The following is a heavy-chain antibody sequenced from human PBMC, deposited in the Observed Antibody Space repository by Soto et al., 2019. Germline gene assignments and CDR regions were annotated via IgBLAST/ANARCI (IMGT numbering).Heavy chain of an antibody. D-gene: IGHD5-18*01. CDR2: ISAYNGNT. CDR1: GYTFTSYG. Sequence: GASVKVSCKASGYTFTSYGISWVRQAPGQGLEWMGWISAYNGNTNYAQKLQGRVTMTTDTSTSTAYMELRSLRSDDTAVYYCARDFLSRVRRYGLAFDYWGQGTLVTVSS. V-gene: IGHV1-18*01. CDR3: ARDFLSRVRRYGLAFDY. J-gene: IGHJ4*02.